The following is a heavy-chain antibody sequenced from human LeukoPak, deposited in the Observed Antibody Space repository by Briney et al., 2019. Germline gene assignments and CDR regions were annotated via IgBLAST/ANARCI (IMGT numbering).Heavy chain of an antibody. CDR1: GGTFTSYA. CDR3: AGDNSVGDNAWWFDP. D-gene: IGHD1-26*01. Sequence: SVKVSCKASGGTFTSYAITWVRQAPGQGLEWMGGIIPMSGTTNYAQKFQGRVTITADKSTITAYMELSSLRSEDTAICYCAGDNSVGDNAWWFDPWGQGTLVTVSS. V-gene: IGHV1-69*06. J-gene: IGHJ5*02. CDR2: IIPMSGTT.